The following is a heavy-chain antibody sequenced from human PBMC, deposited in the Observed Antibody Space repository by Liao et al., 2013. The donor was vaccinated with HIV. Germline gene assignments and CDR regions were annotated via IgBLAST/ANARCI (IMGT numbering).Heavy chain of an antibody. Sequence: QVQLQESGPGLVKPSETLSLTCTVSGGSINSYYWTWIRQSAGRGLEWIGRIYTSGSTSYNPSLKSRVTMSVDTSKNQLSLKLSSVTAADTAVYYCARTDQYYDFWNGYENWFDPWGQGTLVTVSS. D-gene: IGHD3-3*01. V-gene: IGHV4-4*07. CDR1: GGSINSYY. CDR2: IYTSGST. CDR3: ARTDQYYDFWNGYENWFDP. J-gene: IGHJ5*02.